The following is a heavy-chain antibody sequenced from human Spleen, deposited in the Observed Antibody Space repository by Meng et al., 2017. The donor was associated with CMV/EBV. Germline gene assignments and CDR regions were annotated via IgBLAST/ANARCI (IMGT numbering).Heavy chain of an antibody. CDR3: ARHGDKYVSGSYHIAFDQ. V-gene: IGHV3-13*01. J-gene: IGHJ4*02. Sequence: GESLKISCAASGFTFSSYDMHWVRQATGKGLEWVSAIGTAGDTYYPGSVKGRFTISRDNAKNSLYLQMNSLRAEDTALYYCARHGDKYVSGSYHIAFDQWGQGALVTVSS. D-gene: IGHD3-10*01. CDR1: GFTFSSYD. CDR2: IGTAGDT.